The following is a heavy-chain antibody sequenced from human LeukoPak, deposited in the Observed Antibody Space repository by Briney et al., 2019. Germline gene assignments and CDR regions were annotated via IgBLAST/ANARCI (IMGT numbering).Heavy chain of an antibody. J-gene: IGHJ4*02. CDR3: ARGTVTTMYFDF. D-gene: IGHD4-17*01. CDR1: GGSISSYH. V-gene: IGHV4-59*01. Sequence: KPSETLSLTCTVSGGSISSYHWSWIRQPPGKGLEWIGYIYYTGSTNYNPSLKSRVTISVDTSKNPFSLKLSSVTAADTAVYYCARGTVTTMYFDFWGQGTLVTVSS. CDR2: IYYTGST.